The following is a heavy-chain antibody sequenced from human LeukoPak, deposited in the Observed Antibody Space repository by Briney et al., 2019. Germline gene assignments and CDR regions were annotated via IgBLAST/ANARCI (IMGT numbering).Heavy chain of an antibody. D-gene: IGHD3-10*01. Sequence: PSETLSLTCTVSGGSISSGSYYWSWIRQPAAKGLEWIGRIYTSGSTNYNPSLKSRVTISVDTSKNQFSLKLSSVTAADTAVYYCARDPSGSNWFDPWGQGTLVTVSS. CDR2: IYTSGST. CDR3: ARDPSGSNWFDP. J-gene: IGHJ5*02. CDR1: GGSISSGSYY. V-gene: IGHV4-61*02.